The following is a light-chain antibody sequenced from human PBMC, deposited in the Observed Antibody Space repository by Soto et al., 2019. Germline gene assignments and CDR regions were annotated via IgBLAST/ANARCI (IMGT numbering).Light chain of an antibody. V-gene: IGKV1-12*01. CDR2: AAF. Sequence: DIQMTQSPSSVSASVGDRVTISCRASEDINSRLAWYQQKPGNAPKLLIYAAFILQSGVPSRFSGYGSGTDFTLSISSLQPEDFATYYCQQADSFPSTFGQGTRLEMK. J-gene: IGKJ5*01. CDR1: EDINSR. CDR3: QQADSFPST.